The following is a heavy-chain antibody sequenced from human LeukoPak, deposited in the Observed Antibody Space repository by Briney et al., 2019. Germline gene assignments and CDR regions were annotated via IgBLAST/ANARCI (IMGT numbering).Heavy chain of an antibody. CDR1: EFIFSNYA. Sequence: PGGSLRLSCSASEFIFSNYAMHWVRQTPGKGLEYVSGISSNGRSTYYADSVKGRFTISRDNYKNTLYLQMSSLRAEDTAVYYCVKENNWNGVCDDWGQGSLVTVSS. D-gene: IGHD1-1*01. V-gene: IGHV3-64D*08. J-gene: IGHJ4*02. CDR3: VKENNWNGVCDD. CDR2: ISSNGRST.